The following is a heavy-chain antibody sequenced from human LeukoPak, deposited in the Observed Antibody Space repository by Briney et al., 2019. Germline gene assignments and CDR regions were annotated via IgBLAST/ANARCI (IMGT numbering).Heavy chain of an antibody. CDR1: GYTFTSYG. CDR2: ISAYNGNT. V-gene: IGHV1-18*01. D-gene: IGHD3-9*01. Sequence: ASVKVSCKASGYTFTSYGISWVRQAPGQGLEWMGWISAYNGNTNYAQKLQGRVTMTTDTSTSTAYMELSSLRSEDTAVYYCARDRSDDILTGYYTNDAFDIWGQGTMVTVSS. J-gene: IGHJ3*02. CDR3: ARDRSDDILTGYYTNDAFDI.